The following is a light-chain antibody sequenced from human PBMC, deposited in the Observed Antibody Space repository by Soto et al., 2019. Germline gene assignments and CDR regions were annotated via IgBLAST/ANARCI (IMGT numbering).Light chain of an antibody. Sequence: DIQMTQSPSTLSASVGDRVTITCRASQSISIWLAWYQQKPGKAPNLLIYKASNLESGVPSRFSGSGSGTEFTLTIISLQPDDFATYYCQQCYSYPWTFGQGTKLEIK. CDR2: KAS. J-gene: IGKJ1*01. CDR3: QQCYSYPWT. V-gene: IGKV1-5*03. CDR1: QSISIW.